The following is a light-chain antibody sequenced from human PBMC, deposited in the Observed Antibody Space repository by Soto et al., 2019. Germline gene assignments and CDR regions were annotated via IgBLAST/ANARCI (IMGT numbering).Light chain of an antibody. Sequence: QSALTQPASVSGSPGQSITISCTGTSSDGGGYNYVSWYQQHPGKAPKLMIYDVSNRPSGVSNRFSGSKSGNTASLTISGLQAEDEADYYCSSYTSSSTLDWVFGGGTQLTVL. CDR1: SSDGGGYNY. V-gene: IGLV2-14*01. CDR3: SSYTSSSTLDWV. J-gene: IGLJ3*02. CDR2: DVS.